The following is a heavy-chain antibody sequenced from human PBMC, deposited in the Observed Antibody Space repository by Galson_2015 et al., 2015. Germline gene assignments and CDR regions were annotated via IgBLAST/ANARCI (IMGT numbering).Heavy chain of an antibody. Sequence: SLRLSCAASGFIFSTYSMNWVRQAPGKGLEWLAYITSSSASTYYADSEKGRFTLSRDNAKNSLFLQMNTLRDDDTAVYYCARGGYCSGASCYLGTFDIWGQGTLITVSS. CDR3: ARGGYCSGASCYLGTFDI. J-gene: IGHJ3*02. V-gene: IGHV3-48*02. CDR1: GFIFSTYS. CDR2: ITSSSAST. D-gene: IGHD2-15*01.